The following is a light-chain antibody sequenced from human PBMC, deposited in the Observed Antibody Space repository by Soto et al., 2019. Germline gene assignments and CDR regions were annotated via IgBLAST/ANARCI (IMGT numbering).Light chain of an antibody. J-gene: IGKJ2*01. CDR2: DAS. CDR3: QQRSNWPPYT. Sequence: EIVLTQSPATLSLSPGERATLSCRASQSVSSYLAWYQQKPGQAPRLLIYDASNRATGIPARFSGSGSGTDFTLTISSLEPEDFAVYYCQQRSNWPPYTFGQGTKVHIK. V-gene: IGKV3-11*01. CDR1: QSVSSY.